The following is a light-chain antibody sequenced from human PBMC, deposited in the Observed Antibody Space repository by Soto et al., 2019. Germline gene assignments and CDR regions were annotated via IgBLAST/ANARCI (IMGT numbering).Light chain of an antibody. CDR1: SSDVGSYNY. Sequence: QSALTQPRSVSGSPGQSVTISCTGTSSDVGSYNYVSWYQQHPGNAPKLMIYDVSKRPSGVPDRFSGSKSANTASLTISGLQAEDEADYYCGSYAGSYTWVFGGGTKVTVL. CDR3: GSYAGSYTWV. CDR2: DVS. V-gene: IGLV2-11*01. J-gene: IGLJ3*02.